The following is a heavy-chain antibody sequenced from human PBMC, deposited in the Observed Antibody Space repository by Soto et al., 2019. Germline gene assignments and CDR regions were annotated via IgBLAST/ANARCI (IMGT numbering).Heavy chain of an antibody. J-gene: IGHJ4*02. Sequence: GGSLRLSCAPSGFTGTVDSRTWVRQAVRKGLEGVSTMSSTTNYIYYGASMKGRFTLFRGKDKNSLYLEMNSLRAEDTPVYYCARESEDLTSNFDYWAQATLVTVSS. CDR3: ARESEDLTSNFDY. CDR1: GFTGTVDS. CDR2: MSSTTNYI. V-gene: IGHV3-21*06.